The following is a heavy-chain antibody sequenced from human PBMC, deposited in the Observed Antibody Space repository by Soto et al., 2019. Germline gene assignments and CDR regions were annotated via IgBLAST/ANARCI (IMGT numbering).Heavy chain of an antibody. J-gene: IGHJ4*02. Sequence: QVQLQQWGAGLLKPSETLSLTCAVYGGSFSGYYWSWIRQPPGKGLEWIGEINHSGSTNYNPSLKSRVTISVDTSKNQFSLKLSSVTAADTAVYYCARDGYNYPKLNYFDYWGQGTLVTVSS. CDR1: GGSFSGYY. D-gene: IGHD5-12*01. V-gene: IGHV4-34*01. CDR3: ARDGYNYPKLNYFDY. CDR2: INHSGST.